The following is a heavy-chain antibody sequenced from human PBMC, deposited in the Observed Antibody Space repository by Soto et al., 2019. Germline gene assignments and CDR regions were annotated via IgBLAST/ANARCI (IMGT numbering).Heavy chain of an antibody. Sequence: EVQLLESGGGLVQPGGSLRLSCAASGFTFSSYAMTWVRQAPGKGLEWVSAISGSGGNTYYADSVKGRFTISRDNSKNMLYLQMNSLRAADTAVYYCAKFPNRFGGVTTDPLGYWGQGTLVTVSS. CDR1: GFTFSSYA. CDR2: ISGSGGNT. CDR3: AKFPNRFGGVTTDPLGY. D-gene: IGHD4-17*01. J-gene: IGHJ4*02. V-gene: IGHV3-23*01.